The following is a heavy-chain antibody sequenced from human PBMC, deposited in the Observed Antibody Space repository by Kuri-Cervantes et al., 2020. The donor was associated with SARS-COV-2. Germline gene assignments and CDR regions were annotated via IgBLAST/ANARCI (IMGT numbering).Heavy chain of an antibody. CDR3: ARNVLTGYQDYYYYMDV. Sequence: SQTLSLTCAVYGGSFSGYYWSWIRQPPGKGLEWIGEINHSGSTNYNPSLKGRVTISVDTSKNQFSLKLSSVTAADTAVYYCARNVLTGYQDYYYYMDVWGKGTTVTVSS. D-gene: IGHD3-9*01. CDR2: INHSGST. CDR1: GGSFSGYY. J-gene: IGHJ6*03. V-gene: IGHV4-34*01.